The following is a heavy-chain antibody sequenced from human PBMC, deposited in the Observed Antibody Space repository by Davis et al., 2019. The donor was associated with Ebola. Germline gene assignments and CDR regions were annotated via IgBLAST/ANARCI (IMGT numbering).Heavy chain of an antibody. CDR3: ARGSSPDGMDV. V-gene: IGHV4-31*03. CDR2: IYYSGST. CDR1: GGSISSGGYY. D-gene: IGHD2-2*01. Sequence: PSETLSLTCTVSGGSISSGGYYWSWIRQHPGKGLEWIGYIYYSGSTYYNPSLKSRVTISVDTSKNQFSLKLSSVTAADTAVYYCARGSSPDGMDVWGQGTTVTVSS. J-gene: IGHJ6*02.